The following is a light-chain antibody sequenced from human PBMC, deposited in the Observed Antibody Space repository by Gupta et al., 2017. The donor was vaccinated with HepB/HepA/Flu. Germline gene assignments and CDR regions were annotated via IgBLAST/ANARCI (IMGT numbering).Light chain of an antibody. CDR2: ASS. V-gene: IGKV3-15*01. CDR3: QHYNHWPRT. CDR1: RNVNSN. J-gene: IGKJ1*01. Sequence: TVTAQSPATLSVSPGERATLCCRASRNVNSNFSWYQHKPGQTPRLLIHASSSRATDTPARCSASGSGKDFTLTISRLQSEDSGVYYWQHYNHWPRTFGQGTKVEV.